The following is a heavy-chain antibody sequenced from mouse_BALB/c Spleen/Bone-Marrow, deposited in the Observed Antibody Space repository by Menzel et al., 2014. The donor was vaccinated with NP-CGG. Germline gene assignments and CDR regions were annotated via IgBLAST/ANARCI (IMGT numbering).Heavy chain of an antibody. CDR2: INPDSSTI. V-gene: IGHV4-1*02. J-gene: IGHJ3*01. D-gene: IGHD1-2*01. Sequence: EVHLVESGGGLVQPGGSLKLSCAASGFDFSSYWMSWVRQAPGKWLEWIGEINPDSSTINYTPSLKDKFIISRVNAKNTLYLQKNKVRSEDTALYYCTRLHYYGYSAYWGQGTLVTVST. CDR3: TRLHYYGYSAY. CDR1: GFDFSSYW.